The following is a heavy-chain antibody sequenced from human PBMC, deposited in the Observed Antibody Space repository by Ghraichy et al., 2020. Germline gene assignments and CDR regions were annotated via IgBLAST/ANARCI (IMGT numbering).Heavy chain of an antibody. Sequence: SETLSLTCAVYGGSFSGYYWSWIRQPPGKGLEWIGEINHSGSTNYNPSLKSRVTISVDTSKNQFSLKLSSVTAADTAVYYCARGLYDSSGSGSKTDAFDIWGQGTMVTAPS. J-gene: IGHJ3*02. V-gene: IGHV4-34*01. CDR2: INHSGST. CDR1: GGSFSGYY. CDR3: ARGLYDSSGSGSKTDAFDI. D-gene: IGHD3-22*01.